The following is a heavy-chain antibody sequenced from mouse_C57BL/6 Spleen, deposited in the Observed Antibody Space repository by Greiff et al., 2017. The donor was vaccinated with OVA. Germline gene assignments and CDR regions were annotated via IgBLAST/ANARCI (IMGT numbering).Heavy chain of an antibody. CDR3: ARGGDLWYFDV. Sequence: QVQLKQPVAELVMPGASVKLSCKASGYTFTSYWMHWVKQRPGQGLEWIGEIDPSDSYTNYNQKFKGKSTLTVDKSSSTAYMQLSSLTSEDSAVYYCARGGDLWYFDVWGTGTTVTVSS. CDR1: GYTFTSYW. CDR2: IDPSDSYT. J-gene: IGHJ1*03. V-gene: IGHV1-69*01. D-gene: IGHD3-3*01.